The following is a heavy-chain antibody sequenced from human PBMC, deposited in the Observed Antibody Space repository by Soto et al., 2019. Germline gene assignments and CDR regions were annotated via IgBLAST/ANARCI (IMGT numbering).Heavy chain of an antibody. V-gene: IGHV1-69*13. CDR3: ASKKSNYYDSSGPDYYYGMDV. CDR2: IIPIFGTA. Sequence: SVKVSCKASGGTFSSYAISWVRQAPGQGLEWMGGIIPIFGTANYAQKFQGRVTITADESTSTAYTELSSLRSEDTAVYYCASKKSNYYDSSGPDYYYGMDVWGQGTTVTVSS. CDR1: GGTFSSYA. J-gene: IGHJ6*02. D-gene: IGHD3-22*01.